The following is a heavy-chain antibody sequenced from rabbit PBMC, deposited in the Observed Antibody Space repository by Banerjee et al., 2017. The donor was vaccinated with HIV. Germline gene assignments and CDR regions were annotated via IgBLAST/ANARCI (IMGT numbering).Heavy chain of an antibody. CDR3: AGDMTNNVGYPYFNL. J-gene: IGHJ4*01. D-gene: IGHD2-1*01. V-gene: IGHV1S40*01. CDR2: IYTGSSGRT. CDR1: GFSFSSSYY. Sequence: QSLEESGGDLVKPGASLTLTCTASGFSFSSSYYMCWVRQAPGKGLEWIACIYTGSSGRTYYATWAKGRFAIPSNNAQNTVDLQMKSLTAADPATYFCAGDMTNNVGYPYFNLWGPGTLVTVS.